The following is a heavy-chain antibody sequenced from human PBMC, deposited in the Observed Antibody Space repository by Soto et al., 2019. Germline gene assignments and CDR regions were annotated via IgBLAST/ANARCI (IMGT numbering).Heavy chain of an antibody. CDR1: GYTFNSYG. V-gene: IGHV1-18*01. J-gene: IGHJ6*02. CDR3: ARDGFGANGMDV. Sequence: QVQLVQSGAEVQKPGASVKVSCKASGYTFNSYGISWVRQAPGQGLEWMGWISGYNGNTDCAEKLQGRVTMTTDTSTTTAYMELRSLRSDDTAVYYCARDGFGANGMDVWGQGTTVTVSS. D-gene: IGHD3-10*01. CDR2: ISGYNGNT.